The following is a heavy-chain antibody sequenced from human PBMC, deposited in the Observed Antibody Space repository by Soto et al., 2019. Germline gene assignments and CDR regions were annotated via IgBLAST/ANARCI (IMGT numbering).Heavy chain of an antibody. V-gene: IGHV3-15*01. CDR1: GFTFSNAW. CDR3: TTDDPINKN. J-gene: IGHJ4*02. Sequence: EVQLVESGGGLVKPGGSLRLSCAASGFTFSNAWMSWVRQAPGRGLEWVGRIISKINGGTTDYAAPVKGRFTMSRDDSKNTVYLQMNSLKIEDTAVYYCTTDDPINKNWGQGTLVTVSS. CDR2: IISKINGGTT.